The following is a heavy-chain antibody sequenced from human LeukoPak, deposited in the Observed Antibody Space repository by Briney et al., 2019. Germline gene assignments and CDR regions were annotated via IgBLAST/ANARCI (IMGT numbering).Heavy chain of an antibody. Sequence: SETLSLTCTVSGGSISSYYWSWIRQPPGKGLEWIGYIYYSGSTNYNPSLKSRVTISVDTSKNQFSLKLSSVTAADTAVYYCARLGRSAAATDAFDIWGQGTMVAVSS. V-gene: IGHV4-59*08. CDR2: IYYSGST. CDR3: ARLGRSAAATDAFDI. D-gene: IGHD6-13*01. CDR1: GGSISSYY. J-gene: IGHJ3*02.